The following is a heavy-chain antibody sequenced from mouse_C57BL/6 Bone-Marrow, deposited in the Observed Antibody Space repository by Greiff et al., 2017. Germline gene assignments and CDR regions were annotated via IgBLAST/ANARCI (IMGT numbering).Heavy chain of an antibody. D-gene: IGHD2-3*01. J-gene: IGHJ3*01. V-gene: IGHV2-2*01. CDR1: GFSLTSYG. CDR2: IWSGGST. Sequence: QVQLQQSGPGLVQPSQSLSITCTVSGFSLTSYGVHWVRQSPGKGLEWLGVIWSGGSTDYNAAFISRLSISKDNSTCQVFFKMNSLQADDTAIYYCARGMMVTTEDWCAYWGQGTLVTVTA. CDR3: ARGMMVTTEDWCAY.